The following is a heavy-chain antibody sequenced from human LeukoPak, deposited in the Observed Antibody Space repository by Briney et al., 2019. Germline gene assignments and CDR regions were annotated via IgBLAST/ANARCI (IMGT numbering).Heavy chain of an antibody. CDR3: ARVKSAGNWFDP. CDR2: IYSDNT. Sequence: GGSLRLSCTVSGFTVSSNSMSWVRQAPGKGLEWVSFIYSDNTHYSDSVKGRFTISRDNSKNTLYLQMNSLRAEDTAVYYCARVKSAGNWFDPWGQGTLVTVSS. V-gene: IGHV3-53*01. J-gene: IGHJ5*02. CDR1: GFTVSSNS.